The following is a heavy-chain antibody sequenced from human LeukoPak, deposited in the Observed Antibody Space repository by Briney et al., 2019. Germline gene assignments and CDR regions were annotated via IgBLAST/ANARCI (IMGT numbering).Heavy chain of an antibody. J-gene: IGHJ4*02. CDR2: IWYDGSKK. V-gene: IGHV3-33*01. CDR1: GFTLRSYA. CDR3: ARDERGIDY. D-gene: IGHD6-13*01. Sequence: GGSLRLSCAASGFTLRSYAVHWVRQAPGKGLEWVAVIWYDGSKKYYVDSVKGRFTISRDNAKGSVLLQMNSLRADDTAVYYCARDERGIDYWGQGTLVTVSS.